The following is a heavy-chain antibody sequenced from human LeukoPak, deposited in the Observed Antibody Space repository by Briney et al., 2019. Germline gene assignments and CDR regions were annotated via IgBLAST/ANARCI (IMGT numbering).Heavy chain of an antibody. CDR2: IYPGDSDA. J-gene: IGHJ4*02. CDR1: GYSFTSYW. V-gene: IGHV5-51*01. CDR3: ARRRDLYSGSYYPFDY. D-gene: IGHD1-26*01. Sequence: GESLKIFCKTSGYSFTSYWIGWVRQMPGKGLEWMGIIYPGDSDARYSPSFQGQVTISADKSISNAYLQWSSLKASDTAMYYCARRRDLYSGSYYPFDYWGQGTLVTVSS.